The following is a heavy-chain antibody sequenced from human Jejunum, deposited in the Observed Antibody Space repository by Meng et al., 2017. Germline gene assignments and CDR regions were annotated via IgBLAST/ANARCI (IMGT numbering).Heavy chain of an antibody. V-gene: IGHV3-23*04. D-gene: IGHD2-21*02. J-gene: IGHJ4*02. CDR2: INGNGRNT. Sequence: VALVESGGGLVQPGGSLGLSCAASRFTFREYAMSWVRQAPGKGLEWVSTINGNGRNTFYADSVKGRFTISRDNSKDTLYLQMDSLRAEDTAVYYCVVTLARWVEIDSWGLGTLVTVSS. CDR1: RFTFREYA. CDR3: VVTLARWVEIDS.